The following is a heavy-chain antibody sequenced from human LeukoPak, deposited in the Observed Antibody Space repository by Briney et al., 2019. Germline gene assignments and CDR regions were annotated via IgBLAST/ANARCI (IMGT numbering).Heavy chain of an antibody. J-gene: IGHJ4*02. Sequence: PGGSLRLSCAASGFTFSNYAMSWVRQAPGKGLEWVANIKQDGSEKYYVDSVKGRFSISRDNAKMSLDLQMNGLRAEDTAVYYCARGYNLGQGTLVTVSS. CDR2: IKQDGSEK. D-gene: IGHD5-18*01. CDR3: ARGYN. V-gene: IGHV3-7*01. CDR1: GFTFSNYA.